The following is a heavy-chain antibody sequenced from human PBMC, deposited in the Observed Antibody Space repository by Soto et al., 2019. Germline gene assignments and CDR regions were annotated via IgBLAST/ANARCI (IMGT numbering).Heavy chain of an antibody. CDR2: MNPNSGNT. Sequence: ASVQVSCKASGYTFTSYDINWVRQATGQGLEWMGWMNPNSGNTGYAQKFQGRVTMTRNTSISTAYMELSSLRSEDTAVYYCARGGFLEWFHLFDYWGQGTLVTVSS. CDR1: GYTFTSYD. CDR3: ARGGFLEWFHLFDY. J-gene: IGHJ4*02. D-gene: IGHD3-3*01. V-gene: IGHV1-8*01.